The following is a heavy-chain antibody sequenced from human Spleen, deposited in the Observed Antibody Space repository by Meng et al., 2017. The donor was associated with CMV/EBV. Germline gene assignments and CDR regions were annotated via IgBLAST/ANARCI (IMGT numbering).Heavy chain of an antibody. CDR3: TRVVIYKAYGMDV. CDR1: GFTFSSYD. V-gene: IGHV3-49*04. J-gene: IGHJ6*02. D-gene: IGHD2-21*01. Sequence: GESLKISCAACGFTFSSYDMHWVRQATGKGLEWVGFIRTKTYGGTTEYAASVRGRFTISRDDSKTTAYLQMNKLKTEDTAVYYCTRVVIYKAYGMDVWGQGTTVTVSS. CDR2: IRTKTYGGTT.